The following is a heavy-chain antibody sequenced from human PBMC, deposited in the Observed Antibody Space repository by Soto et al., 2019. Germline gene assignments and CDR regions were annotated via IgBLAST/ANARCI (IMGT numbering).Heavy chain of an antibody. Sequence: SVKVSCKASGGTFSSYAISWVREAPVQGLEWMGGIIPIFGTANYAQKFQGRVTITADKSTSTAYMELSSLRSEDTAVYYCARVYYYDSSGYWEKNAFDIWGQGTTVTVSS. CDR3: ARVYYYDSSGYWEKNAFDI. J-gene: IGHJ3*02. D-gene: IGHD3-22*01. V-gene: IGHV1-69*06. CDR2: IIPIFGTA. CDR1: GGTFSSYA.